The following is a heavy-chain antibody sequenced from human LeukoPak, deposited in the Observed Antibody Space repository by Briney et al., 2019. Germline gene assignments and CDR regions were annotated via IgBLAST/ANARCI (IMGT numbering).Heavy chain of an antibody. V-gene: IGHV1-2*02. D-gene: IGHD3-22*01. Sequence: ASVKVSCKASGYTFTGYYMHWVRQAPGQGLEWMGWINPNSGGTNYVQKFQGRVTMTRDTSIGTAYMELSRLRSDDTAVYYCARAFRTEQATYYYDSSGLDYWGQGTLVTVSS. J-gene: IGHJ4*02. CDR2: INPNSGGT. CDR3: ARAFRTEQATYYYDSSGLDY. CDR1: GYTFTGYY.